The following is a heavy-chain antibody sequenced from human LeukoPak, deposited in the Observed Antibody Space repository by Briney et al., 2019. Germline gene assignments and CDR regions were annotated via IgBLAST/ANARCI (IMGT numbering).Heavy chain of an antibody. Sequence: SETLSLTCAVYGGSFSGYCWSWIRQPPGKGLEWIEEINHSGSTNYNPSLKSRVTISVDTSKNQFSLKLSSVTAADTAVYYCARGRRNLRFLEWLLYMHFDYWGQGTLVTVSS. V-gene: IGHV4-34*01. J-gene: IGHJ4*02. CDR3: ARGRRNLRFLEWLLYMHFDY. D-gene: IGHD3-3*01. CDR2: INHSGST. CDR1: GGSFSGYC.